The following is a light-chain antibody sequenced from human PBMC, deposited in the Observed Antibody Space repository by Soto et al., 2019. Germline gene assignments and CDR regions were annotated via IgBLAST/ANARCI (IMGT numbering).Light chain of an antibody. J-gene: IGLJ2*01. Sequence: QSALTQPRSVSGSPGQTVTISCTGTSSDVGGYNYVSWYQQHPGKAPKLRIYDVSKRPSGVPDRFSGSKSGNTASLTIFGLQAEDEADYSCCSYAGSYTLVFGGGTKVTVL. V-gene: IGLV2-11*01. CDR1: SSDVGGYNY. CDR3: CSYAGSYTLV. CDR2: DVS.